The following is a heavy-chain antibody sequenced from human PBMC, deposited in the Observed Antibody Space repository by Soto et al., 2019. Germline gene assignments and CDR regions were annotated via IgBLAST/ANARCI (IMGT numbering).Heavy chain of an antibody. D-gene: IGHD6-19*01. V-gene: IGHV3-74*01. CDR1: GFTFSSYW. CDR3: ARVGQWLGNYYYYGMDV. CDR2: INSDGSST. Sequence: PGGSLRLSCAASGFTFSSYWMHWVRQAPGKGLVWVSRINSDGSSTSYADSVKGRFTISRDNAKNTLYLQMNSLRAEDTAVYYCARVGQWLGNYYYYGMDVGGQGTTLTVPS. J-gene: IGHJ6*02.